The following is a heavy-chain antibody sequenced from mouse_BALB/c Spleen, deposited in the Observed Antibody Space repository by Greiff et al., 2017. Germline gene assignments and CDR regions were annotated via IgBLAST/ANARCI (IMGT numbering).Heavy chain of an antibody. CDR3: ARGYDRLYYAMDY. CDR2: IWGDGST. CDR1: GFSLTGYG. Sequence: VKLVESGPGLVAPSQSLSITCTVSGFSLTGYGVNWVRQPPGKGLEWLGMIWGDGSTDYNSALKSRLSISKDNSKSQVFLKMNSLQTDDTARYYCARGYDRLYYAMDYWGQGTSVTVSS. D-gene: IGHD2-14*01. J-gene: IGHJ4*01. V-gene: IGHV2-6-7*01.